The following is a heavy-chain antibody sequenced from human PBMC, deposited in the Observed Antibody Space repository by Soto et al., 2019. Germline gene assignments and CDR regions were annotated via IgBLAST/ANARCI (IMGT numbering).Heavy chain of an antibody. Sequence: QVQLQESGPGLVKPSGTLSLTCAVSGGSISSSNWWSWVRQPPGKGLEWIGEIYHSGSTNYTPSLKSRVTISVEKSRNQFSLKLSSVTAADTAVYYCARVRGITMVRWDIWGQGTMVTVSS. D-gene: IGHD3-10*01. CDR2: IYHSGST. CDR1: GGSISSSNW. J-gene: IGHJ3*02. V-gene: IGHV4-4*02. CDR3: ARVRGITMVRWDI.